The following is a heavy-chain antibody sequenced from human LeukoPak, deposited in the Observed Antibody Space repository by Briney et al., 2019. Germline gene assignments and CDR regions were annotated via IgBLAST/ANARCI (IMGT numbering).Heavy chain of an antibody. V-gene: IGHV3-43*02. CDR2: ISGDGVST. CDR1: GLPIADFA. J-gene: IGHJ4*02. Sequence: PGGSLRLSCVASGLPIADFAMHWVRQAPGKGLEWVSLISGDGVSTFYADSVKGRFSIPRDNSKNSLYLEMTSLRTEDAAMYYCAKESGKFDYWGQGTLVAVSS. CDR3: AKESGKFDY.